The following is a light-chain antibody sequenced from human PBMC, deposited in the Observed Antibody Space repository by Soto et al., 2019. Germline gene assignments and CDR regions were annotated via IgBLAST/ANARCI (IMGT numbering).Light chain of an antibody. CDR1: SSDVGGYNY. J-gene: IGLJ1*01. CDR2: DVS. CDR3: SSYTSSSTRV. V-gene: IGLV2-14*01. Sequence: QSALTRPASVSGSPGQSITISCTGTSSDVGGYNYVSWYQQHPGKAPKLMIYDVSNRPSGVSNRFSGSKSGNTASLTISGLQAEDEADYYCSSYTSSSTRVFGTGTKATVL.